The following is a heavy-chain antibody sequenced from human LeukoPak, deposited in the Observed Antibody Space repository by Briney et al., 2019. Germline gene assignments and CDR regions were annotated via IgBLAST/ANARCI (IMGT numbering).Heavy chain of an antibody. CDR3: ARDSYSSGWLNWFDP. D-gene: IGHD6-19*01. CDR2: INSDGSST. J-gene: IGHJ5*02. V-gene: IGHV3-74*01. Sequence: GGSLRLSCAASGFTFSSYAMHWVRQAPGKGLVWVSRINSDGSSTSYADSVKGRFTISRDNAKNTLYLQMNSLRAEDTAVYYCARDSYSSGWLNWFDPWGQGTLVTVSS. CDR1: GFTFSSYA.